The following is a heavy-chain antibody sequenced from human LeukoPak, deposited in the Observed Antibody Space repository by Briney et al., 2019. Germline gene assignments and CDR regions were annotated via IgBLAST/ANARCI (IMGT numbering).Heavy chain of an antibody. J-gene: IGHJ4*02. Sequence: GGSLRLSCAASGFTISSYWMTWVRQAPGKGLEWVSVIYSGGSTYYADSVKGRFTISRDNSKNTLYLQMNSLRAEDTAVYYCARNGYYYDSSGPYYFDYWGQGTLVTVSS. V-gene: IGHV3-53*01. CDR1: GFTISSYW. CDR2: IYSGGST. D-gene: IGHD3-22*01. CDR3: ARNGYYYDSSGPYYFDY.